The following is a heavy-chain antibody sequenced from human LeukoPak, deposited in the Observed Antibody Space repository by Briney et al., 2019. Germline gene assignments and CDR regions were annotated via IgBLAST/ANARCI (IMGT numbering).Heavy chain of an antibody. CDR3: VTFYETY. Sequence: SGGSLRLSRAASGTYWMHWVRQAPGKGLVWVSHINSDGSWTGYADSVKGRFTISKDNAKNTVSLQMNNLRAEDTAVYYCVTFYETYWGRGTLVTVSS. V-gene: IGHV3-74*01. CDR1: GTYW. CDR2: INSDGSWT. D-gene: IGHD2/OR15-2a*01. J-gene: IGHJ4*02.